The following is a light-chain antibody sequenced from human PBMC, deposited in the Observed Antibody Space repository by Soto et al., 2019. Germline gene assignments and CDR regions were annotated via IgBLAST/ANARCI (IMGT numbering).Light chain of an antibody. CDR3: HQYNNWPPGT. J-gene: IGKJ2*01. Sequence: EIVLTQSPATLSLSPGERATLSCRASQSIGLAIAWYQHKPGQAPRLLIFDASQRATGIPARFRGSGSGTDFTLTISSLQSEDFALYYCHQYNNWPPGTFGQGTKVDIK. CDR2: DAS. CDR1: QSIGLA. V-gene: IGKV3-11*01.